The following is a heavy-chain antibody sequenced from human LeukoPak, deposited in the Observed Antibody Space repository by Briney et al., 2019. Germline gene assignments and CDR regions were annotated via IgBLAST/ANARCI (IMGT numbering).Heavy chain of an antibody. V-gene: IGHV4-39*01. D-gene: IGHD3-16*01. Sequence: SETLSLTCTVSGGSISSSSYYWGWIRQPPGKGLEWIGSIYYSGSTYYNPSLKSRVTISVDTSKNQFSLKLSSVTAADTAVYYCARALRFPLIDYWGQGTLVTVSS. CDR2: IYYSGST. J-gene: IGHJ4*02. CDR1: GGSISSSSYY. CDR3: ARALRFPLIDY.